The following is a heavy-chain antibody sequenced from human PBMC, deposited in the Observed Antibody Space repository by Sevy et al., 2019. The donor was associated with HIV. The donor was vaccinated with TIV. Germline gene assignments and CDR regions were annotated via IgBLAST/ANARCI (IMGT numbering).Heavy chain of an antibody. CDR3: ARGAYDFWSGYYRHYYYGMDV. CDR2: TRNKANSYTT. CDR1: GFTFSDHY. D-gene: IGHD3-3*01. Sequence: GGSLRLSCAASGFTFSDHYMDWVRQAPGKGLEWVGRTRNKANSYTTEYAASVKGRFTISRDDSKNSLYLQMNSLKTVDTAVYYCARGAYDFWSGYYRHYYYGMDVWGQGTTVTVSS. V-gene: IGHV3-72*01. J-gene: IGHJ6*02.